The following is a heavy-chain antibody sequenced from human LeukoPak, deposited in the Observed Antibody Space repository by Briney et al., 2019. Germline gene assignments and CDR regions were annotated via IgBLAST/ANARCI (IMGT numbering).Heavy chain of an antibody. CDR1: GFTFSSYS. D-gene: IGHD6-13*01. CDR2: ITSSSSYI. J-gene: IGHJ6*02. Sequence: PGGSLRLSCAASGFTFSSYSMNWVRRAPGKGLEWVSSITSSSSYIYYADSVKGRFTISRDNAKNALYLQRNSLRAEDTAVYYCAREYSSTFGDVWGQGTTVSVSS. CDR3: AREYSSTFGDV. V-gene: IGHV3-21*01.